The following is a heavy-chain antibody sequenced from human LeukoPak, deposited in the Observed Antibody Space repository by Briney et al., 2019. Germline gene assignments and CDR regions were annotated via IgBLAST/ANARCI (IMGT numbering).Heavy chain of an antibody. CDR2: INHSGST. V-gene: IGHV4-34*01. D-gene: IGHD3-9*01. Sequence: SETLSLTCAVYGGSFSGYYWSWIRQPPGKGLEWIGEINHSGSTNYNPSLKSRVTISVDTSKNQFSLKLSSVTAADTAVYYCARENYDILTGYWRVFDYWGQGTLVTVSS. CDR3: ARENYDILTGYWRVFDY. CDR1: GGSFSGYY. J-gene: IGHJ4*02.